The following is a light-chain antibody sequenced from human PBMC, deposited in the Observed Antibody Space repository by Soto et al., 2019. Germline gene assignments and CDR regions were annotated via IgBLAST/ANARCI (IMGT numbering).Light chain of an antibody. CDR1: SSDVGAYNY. CDR3: SSYTSSSTRV. V-gene: IGLV2-14*03. CDR2: DVS. J-gene: IGLJ3*02. Sequence: QSALAQPASVSGSPGQSIAISSTGTSSDVGAYNYVSWYQQHPGKAPKLIISDVSNRPSGVSNRFSGSKSGNTASLTISGLKAEDEADYYWSSYTSSSTRVFGGGTKLTVL.